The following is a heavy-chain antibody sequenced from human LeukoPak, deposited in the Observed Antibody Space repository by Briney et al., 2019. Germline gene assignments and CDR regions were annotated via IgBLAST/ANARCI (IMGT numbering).Heavy chain of an antibody. V-gene: IGHV7-4-1*02. D-gene: IGHD3-22*01. J-gene: IGHJ5*02. CDR1: GYTFTSYA. Sequence: ASVKVSCKASGYTFTSYAMNWVRQAPGQGLEWMGWINTNTGNPTYAQGFTGRFVFSLDTSVSTAYLQISSLRAEDTAVYSCARYYSASSGYYNWFDPWGQGTLVTVSS. CDR3: ARYYSASSGYYNWFDP. CDR2: INTNTGNP.